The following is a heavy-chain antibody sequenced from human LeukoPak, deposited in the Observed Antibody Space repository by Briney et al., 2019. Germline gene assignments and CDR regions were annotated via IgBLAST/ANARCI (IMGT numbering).Heavy chain of an antibody. V-gene: IGHV4-39*07. D-gene: IGHD3-3*01. J-gene: IGHJ3*02. CDR2: IYYSGST. Sequence: SETLSLTCTVSGGSISSSSYYWGWIRQPPGKGLEWIGSIYYSGSTYYNPSLKSRVTISVDTSKNQFSLKLSSVTAADTAVYYCARLGPAPHYDFWSGPHYGEQVDAFDIWGQGTMVTVSS. CDR3: ARLGPAPHYDFWSGPHYGEQVDAFDI. CDR1: GGSISSSSYY.